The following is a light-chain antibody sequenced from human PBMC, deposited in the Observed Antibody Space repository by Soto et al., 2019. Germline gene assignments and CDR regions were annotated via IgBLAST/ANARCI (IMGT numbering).Light chain of an antibody. CDR2: GAS. Sequence: VIWVTQSPSLLSASTGDTVTISCRMSQGITTYLAWYQQKPGKAPELLIYGASTLQSGVPSRFSGSGSGTEFPLTISWLQSEDFATYFLPQYHPFPWTFGQGTKVEIK. CDR3: PQYHPFPWT. V-gene: IGKV1D-8*01. J-gene: IGKJ1*01. CDR1: QGITTY.